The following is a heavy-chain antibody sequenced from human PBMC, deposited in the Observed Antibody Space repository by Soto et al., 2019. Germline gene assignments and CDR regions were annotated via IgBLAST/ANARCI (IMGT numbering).Heavy chain of an antibody. CDR1: GFTFSNAW. CDR2: IKSKTDGGTT. Sequence: GGSLILSCAASGFTFSNAWMIWVRQAPGKGLEWVGRIKSKTDGGTTDYAAPVKGRFTISRDDSKNTLYLQMNSLKTEDTAVYYCTTDVLRYFDWLSQGGNAFDIWGQAIMVTVS. D-gene: IGHD3-9*01. J-gene: IGHJ3*02. V-gene: IGHV3-15*01. CDR3: TTDVLRYFDWLSQGGNAFDI.